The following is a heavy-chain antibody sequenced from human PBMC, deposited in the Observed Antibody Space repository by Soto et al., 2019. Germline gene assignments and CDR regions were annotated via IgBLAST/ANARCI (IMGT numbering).Heavy chain of an antibody. D-gene: IGHD6-13*01. J-gene: IGHJ4*02. CDR3: AAGGSWARLDN. Sequence: QVQLVQSGAEVKKPGSSLKVSCTASGGILNNYAISWLRQAPGQGLEWMGGIITAFGPAIYAQKFKGRVSITADESTQTANMDLSSLRSEDTAVYYCAAGGSWARLDNWGQGTLVTVSS. CDR1: GGILNNYA. V-gene: IGHV1-69*01. CDR2: IITAFGPA.